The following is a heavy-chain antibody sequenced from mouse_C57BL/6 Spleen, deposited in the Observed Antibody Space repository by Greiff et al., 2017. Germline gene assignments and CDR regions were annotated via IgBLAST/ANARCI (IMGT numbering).Heavy chain of an antibody. CDR3: ARFYGSSPYYFDY. Sequence: EVKLQESGGGLVQPGGSLSLSCAASGFTFTDYYMSWVRQPPGKALEWLGFIRNKANGYTTEYSASVKGRFTISIDNSQSILYLQMNALRAEDSATYYCARFYGSSPYYFDYWGQGTTLTVSS. CDR2: IRNKANGYTT. CDR1: GFTFTDYY. V-gene: IGHV7-3*01. J-gene: IGHJ2*01. D-gene: IGHD1-1*01.